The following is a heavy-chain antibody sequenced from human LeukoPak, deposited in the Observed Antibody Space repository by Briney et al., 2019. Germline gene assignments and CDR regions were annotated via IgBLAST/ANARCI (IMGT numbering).Heavy chain of an antibody. Sequence: SQTLSLTCTVSGGSISSGGYYWSWIRQHPGKGLEWIGYIYYSGSTYYNPSLKSRVTISVDTSKNQFSLKLSSVTAADTAVYYCARAVDTAMVVFGYWGQGTLVTVSS. CDR3: ARAVDTAMVVFGY. D-gene: IGHD5-18*01. CDR2: IYYSGST. CDR1: GGSISSGGYY. V-gene: IGHV4-31*03. J-gene: IGHJ4*02.